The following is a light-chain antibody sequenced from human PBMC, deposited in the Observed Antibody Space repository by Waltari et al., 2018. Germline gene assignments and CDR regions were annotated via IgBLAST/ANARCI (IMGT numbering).Light chain of an antibody. CDR3: QQYDNLLLT. CDR1: QDISNY. V-gene: IGKV1-33*01. CDR2: DAS. Sequence: IQMTQSPSSLSASVGDRVTSTCHASQDISNYLNWYQQKPGKAPKLLIYDASNLETGVPSRFSGSGSGTDFTFTISSLQPEDIATYYCQQYDNLLLTFGGGTKVEIK. J-gene: IGKJ4*01.